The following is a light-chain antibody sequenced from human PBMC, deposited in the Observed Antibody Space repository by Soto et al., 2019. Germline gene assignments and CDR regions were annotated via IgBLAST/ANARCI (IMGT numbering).Light chain of an antibody. V-gene: IGKV1-39*01. CDR1: QSISSY. CDR2: AAS. J-gene: IGKJ4*02. CDR3: QQSYTTPLT. Sequence: DIQMTQSPSSLSASVGDRVTITCRASQSISSYLHWYQQKPGKAPKLLIYAASSLQSGGPSRFSGSGSGTDFTLAISRLQPEDIATYYCQQSYTTPLTFGGGTNVEIK.